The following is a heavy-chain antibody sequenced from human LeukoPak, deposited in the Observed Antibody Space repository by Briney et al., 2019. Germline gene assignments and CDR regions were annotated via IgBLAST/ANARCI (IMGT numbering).Heavy chain of an antibody. CDR3: ARDGGKMATISYYYYYYGMDV. V-gene: IGHV3-33*01. CDR2: IWYDGSNK. J-gene: IGHJ6*02. CDR1: GFTFSSYG. Sequence: PGRSLRLSCAASGFTFSSYGMHWVRQAPGKVLEWVAVIWYDGSNKYYADSVKGRFTISRDNSKNTLYLQMNSLRAEDTAVYYCARDGGKMATISYYYYYYGMDVWGQGTTVTVSS. D-gene: IGHD5-24*01.